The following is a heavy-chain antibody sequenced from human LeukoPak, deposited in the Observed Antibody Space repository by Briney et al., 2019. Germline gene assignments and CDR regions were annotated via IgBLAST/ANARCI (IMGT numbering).Heavy chain of an antibody. CDR3: AHGGLYYLDY. V-gene: IGHV3-23*01. CDR1: ALTFSSYA. CDR2: ISGSGIST. J-gene: IGHJ4*02. Sequence: GGSLRLACAASALTFSSYAMYWVRQAPVKGLEWVSHISGSGISTYYADSVKGRFTFSRDNSKNTLYLQMNSLRAEDTAVYYCAHGGLYYLDYWGQGTLVTVSS. D-gene: IGHD3-10*01.